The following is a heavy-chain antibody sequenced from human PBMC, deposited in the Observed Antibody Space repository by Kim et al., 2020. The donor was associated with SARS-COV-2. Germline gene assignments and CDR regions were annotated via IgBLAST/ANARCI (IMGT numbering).Heavy chain of an antibody. CDR2: IRSKVYGGTT. V-gene: IGHV3-49*04. J-gene: IGHJ4*02. CDR3: TRASDYVWGNYRYFYFDY. CDR1: GFTIGDYV. Sequence: GGSLRLSCTASGFTIGDYVMTWVRQAPGKGLEWVGFIRSKVYGGTTEYAASVRGRFTISRDDSKNIAYLQMNSLSTEDTAMYYCTRASDYVWGNYRYFYFDYWGQGILVTGSS. D-gene: IGHD3-16*02.